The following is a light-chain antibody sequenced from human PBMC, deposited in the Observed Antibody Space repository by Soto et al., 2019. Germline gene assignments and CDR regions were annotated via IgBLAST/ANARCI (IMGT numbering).Light chain of an antibody. CDR1: QGITSW. V-gene: IGKV1-12*01. Sequence: IQMTQSPSSVSASVGDRVTITCRASQGITSWLAWSQQKPGRAPKLLIYAASSLQSGVPSRFSGSGSGRDFTLTISSLQPEDFATYFCQQTSSFPLTFGGGTKVEIK. CDR3: QQTSSFPLT. CDR2: AAS. J-gene: IGKJ4*01.